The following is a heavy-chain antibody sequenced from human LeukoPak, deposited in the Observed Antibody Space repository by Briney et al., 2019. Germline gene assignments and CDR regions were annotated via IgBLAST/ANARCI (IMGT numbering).Heavy chain of an antibody. D-gene: IGHD3-3*01. CDR3: ARGVRVTIFGVVTQIAFDI. CDR1: GGSISSYY. Sequence: SETLSLTCTVSGGSISSYYWSLIRQPPGKGLEWIGYMYYSGSTNYNPSLKSRVTISVDTSKNQISLKLSSVTAADTAVYYCARGVRVTIFGVVTQIAFDIWGQGTMVTVSS. CDR2: MYYSGST. J-gene: IGHJ3*02. V-gene: IGHV4-59*08.